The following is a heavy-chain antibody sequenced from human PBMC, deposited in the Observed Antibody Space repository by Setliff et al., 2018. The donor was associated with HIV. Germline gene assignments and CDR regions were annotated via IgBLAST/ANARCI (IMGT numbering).Heavy chain of an antibody. Sequence: GASVKVSCKASGGTFSRGAISWVRQAPGQGLEWMGWINTNTGSPTYAQGFTRRFVFSLDPSVRTAYLQITGLKAEDTAVYYCARGGDRMQIWSRFPFDIWGQGTMVTVSS. J-gene: IGHJ3*02. CDR2: INTNTGSP. CDR1: GGTFSRGA. CDR3: ARGGDRMQIWSRFPFDI. D-gene: IGHD3-10*01. V-gene: IGHV7-4-1*02.